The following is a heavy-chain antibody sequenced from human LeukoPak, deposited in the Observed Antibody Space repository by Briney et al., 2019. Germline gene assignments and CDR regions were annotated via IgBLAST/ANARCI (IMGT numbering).Heavy chain of an antibody. V-gene: IGHV4-59*12. CDR3: ARDEGYSSSFDY. Sequence: PSETLSLTCAVSGGSISTYYWSWIRQPPGKGLEWIGYVYFNGSTDYNPSLKSRVTMSVDTSKNQFSLKLSSVTAADTAVYYCARDEGYSSSFDYWGQGTLVTVSS. CDR2: VYFNGST. J-gene: IGHJ4*02. D-gene: IGHD6-6*01. CDR1: GGSISTYY.